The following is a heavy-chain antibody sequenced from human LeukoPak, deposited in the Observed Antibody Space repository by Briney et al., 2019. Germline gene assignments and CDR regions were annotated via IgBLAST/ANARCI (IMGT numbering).Heavy chain of an antibody. CDR3: AKDMGAAGTFGASDI. Sequence: GGSLRLSCAASEFTFSSYAMSWVRQAPGKGLDWVSAISGSGGSTYYAESGKGRFTISRDNSKNTLYLQMNSLRAEDTAVYYCAKDMGAAGTFGASDIWGQGTMVTVSS. J-gene: IGHJ3*02. D-gene: IGHD6-13*01. V-gene: IGHV3-23*01. CDR1: EFTFSSYA. CDR2: ISGSGGST.